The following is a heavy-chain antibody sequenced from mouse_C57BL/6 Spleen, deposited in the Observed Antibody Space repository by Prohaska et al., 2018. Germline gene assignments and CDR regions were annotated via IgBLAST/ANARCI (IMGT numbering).Heavy chain of an antibody. CDR2: IYPGDGDT. D-gene: IGHD3-2*02. CDR1: GYAFSSSW. V-gene: IGHV1-82*01. CDR3: AREGSGYYAMDY. J-gene: IGHJ4*01. Sequence: QVQLQQSGPELVKPGASVKISCKASGYAFSSSWMNWVKQRPGKGLEWIGRIYPGDGDTNYNGKFKGKATLTADKSSSTAYMQLSSLTSEDSAVYFCAREGSGYYAMDYWGQGTSVTVSS.